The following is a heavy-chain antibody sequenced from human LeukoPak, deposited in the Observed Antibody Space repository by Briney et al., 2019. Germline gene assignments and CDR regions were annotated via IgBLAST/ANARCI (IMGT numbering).Heavy chain of an antibody. D-gene: IGHD5-24*01. J-gene: IGHJ6*03. CDR1: GFALYKYN. V-gene: IGHV1-18*04. Sequence: ASVKVSCKASGFALYKYNIVWVRQAPGQGLEWVGWITAFNGNTNYAQKVQGRVTMTTDTSTSTSYMELRNLRSDDTAVYYCARNTYGYKFSMDVWGKGTTVIISS. CDR2: ITAFNGNT. CDR3: ARNTYGYKFSMDV.